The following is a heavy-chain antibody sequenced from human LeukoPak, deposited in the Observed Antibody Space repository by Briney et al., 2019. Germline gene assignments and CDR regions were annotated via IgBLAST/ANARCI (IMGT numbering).Heavy chain of an antibody. CDR1: GGTFSSYA. D-gene: IGHD1-26*01. J-gene: IGHJ3*02. V-gene: IGHV1-69*04. CDR3: AGRIVGAPEWAFDI. Sequence: ASVKVSCKASGGTFSSYALSWVRQAPGQGLEWMGRIIPILGIANYAQKFQGRVTITADKSTSTAYMELSSLRSEDTAVYYCAGRIVGAPEWAFDIWGQGTMVTVSS. CDR2: IIPILGIA.